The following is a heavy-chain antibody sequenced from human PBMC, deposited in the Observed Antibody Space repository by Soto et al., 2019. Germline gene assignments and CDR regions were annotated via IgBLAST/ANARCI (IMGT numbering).Heavy chain of an antibody. CDR2: IYWDDDK. D-gene: IGHD5-12*01. CDR1: GFSLTSGVG. J-gene: IGHJ4*02. V-gene: IGHV2-5*02. Sequence: QITLKESGPTLVRPPQTLTLTCTFSGFSLTSGVGVGWIRQPPGKALAWLALIYWDDDKRYTPSLKNRLTIPKDTSKHQVVLTMTNVGPVDTATYFCAHIDPEIVTVGGHGGFDYWGQGTLVTVSS. CDR3: AHIDPEIVTVGGHGGFDY.